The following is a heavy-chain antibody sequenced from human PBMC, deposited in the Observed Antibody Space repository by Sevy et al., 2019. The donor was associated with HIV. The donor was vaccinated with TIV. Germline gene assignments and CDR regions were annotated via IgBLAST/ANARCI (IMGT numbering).Heavy chain of an antibody. J-gene: IGHJ4*02. CDR3: ARHSSMTTVIMNY. Sequence: SETLSLTCTVSGGSVSRSTYYWGWIRQPPGKGLEWIGSIYYSGSTYYNPSLKSRVTISVDTSKNQFSLKLSSVTAADTAVYYCARHSSMTTVIMNYWGQGTLVTVSS. D-gene: IGHD4-17*01. V-gene: IGHV4-39*01. CDR2: IYYSGST. CDR1: GGSVSRSTYY.